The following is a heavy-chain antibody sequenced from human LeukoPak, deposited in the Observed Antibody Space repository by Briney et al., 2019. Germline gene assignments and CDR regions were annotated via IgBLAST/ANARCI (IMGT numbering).Heavy chain of an antibody. V-gene: IGHV1-2*02. CDR3: ARELGEPDAFDI. J-gene: IGHJ3*02. CDR1: GYTFTGYY. Sequence: ASVKVSCKASGYTFTGYYMHWVRQAPGQGLEWMGWINPNSGGTNYAQKFQGRVTMTRGTSISTAYMELSRLRSDDTAVYYCARELGEPDAFDIWGQGTMVTVSS. CDR2: INPNSGGT. D-gene: IGHD3-16*01.